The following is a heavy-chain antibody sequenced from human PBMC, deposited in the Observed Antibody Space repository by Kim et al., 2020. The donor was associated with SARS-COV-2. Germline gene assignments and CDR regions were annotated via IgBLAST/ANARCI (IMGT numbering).Heavy chain of an antibody. CDR2: ISAYNGNT. V-gene: IGHV1-18*01. CDR3: ARRRLLWFGELKYYYYYGMDV. D-gene: IGHD3-10*01. CDR1: GYTFTSYG. J-gene: IGHJ6*02. Sequence: ASVKVSCKASGYTFTSYGISWVRQAPGQGLEWMGWISAYNGNTNYAQKLQGRVTMTTDTSTSTAYMELRSLRSDDTAVYYCARRRLLWFGELKYYYYYGMDVWGHGTTVTASS.